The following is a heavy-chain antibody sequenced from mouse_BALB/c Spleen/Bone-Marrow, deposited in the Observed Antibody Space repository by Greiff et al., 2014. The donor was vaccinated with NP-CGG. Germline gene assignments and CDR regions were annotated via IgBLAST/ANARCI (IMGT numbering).Heavy chain of an antibody. CDR1: GFNIKDTY. CDR2: IDPANGNT. V-gene: IGHV14-3*02. D-gene: IGHD1-1*01. Sequence: EVKLMESGAELVKPGASVKLSCTASGFNIKDTYMHWVKQRPEQGLEWIGRIDPANGNTKYDPKFQGKATITADTSSNTAYLQLSSLTSEDTAVYYCAAYDGGSSYGFAYWGQGTLVTVSA. J-gene: IGHJ3*01. CDR3: AAYDGGSSYGFAY.